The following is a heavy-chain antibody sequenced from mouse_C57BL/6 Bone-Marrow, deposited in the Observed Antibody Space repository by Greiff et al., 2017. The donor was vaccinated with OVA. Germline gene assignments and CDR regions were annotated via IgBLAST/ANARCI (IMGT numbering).Heavy chain of an antibody. CDR3: TRDYDYAMDY. J-gene: IGHJ4*01. CDR2: ISSGGDYI. V-gene: IGHV5-9-1*02. D-gene: IGHD2-4*01. Sequence: EVQLMESGAGLVKPGGSLKLSCAASGFTFSSYAMSWVRQTPEKRLEWVAYISSGGDYIYYADTVKGRFTISRDNARNTLYLHMSSLKSEDTAMYYCTRDYDYAMDYWGQGTSVTVSS. CDR1: GFTFSSYA.